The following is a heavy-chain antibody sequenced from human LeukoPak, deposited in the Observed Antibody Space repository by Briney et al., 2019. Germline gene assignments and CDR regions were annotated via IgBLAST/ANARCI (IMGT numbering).Heavy chain of an antibody. D-gene: IGHD3-22*01. CDR1: GGSINSYY. CDR3: ARVVYYDSSGYVYYYYYYMDV. J-gene: IGHJ6*03. V-gene: IGHV4-59*08. CDR2: IHYSGST. Sequence: SETLSLTCTVSGGSINSYYRSWIRQPPGKGLEWIGYIHYSGSTNYNPSLKSRVTISVDTSKNQFSLKLSSVTAADTAVYYCARVVYYDSSGYVYYYYYYMDVWGKGTTVTVSS.